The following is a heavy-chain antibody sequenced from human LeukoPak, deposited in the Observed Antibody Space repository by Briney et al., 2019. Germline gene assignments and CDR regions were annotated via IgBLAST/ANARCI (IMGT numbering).Heavy chain of an antibody. CDR3: ARASPNYCSSTSCYALLFDY. J-gene: IGHJ4*02. Sequence: GASVKVSCKASGYTFTAHYVHWVRQAPGQGVEWMGWISAYNGNTNYAQKLQGRVTMTTDTSTSTAYMELRSLRSDDTAVYYCARASPNYCSSTSCYALLFDYWGQGTLVTVSS. CDR2: ISAYNGNT. D-gene: IGHD2-2*01. CDR1: GYTFTAHY. V-gene: IGHV1-18*04.